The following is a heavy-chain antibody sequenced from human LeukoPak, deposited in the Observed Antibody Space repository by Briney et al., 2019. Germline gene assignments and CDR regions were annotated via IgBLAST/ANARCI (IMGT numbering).Heavy chain of an antibody. D-gene: IGHD6-13*01. Sequence: ASVKVSCKASGYTFTSYGISWVRQAPGQGLEWMGWISAYNGNTNYAQKLQGRVTMTTDTSTSTAYMELRSLRSDDTAVYYCARDQDSSSWYRNYYYMDVWGKGTTVTISS. J-gene: IGHJ6*03. V-gene: IGHV1-18*01. CDR1: GYTFTSYG. CDR2: ISAYNGNT. CDR3: ARDQDSSSWYRNYYYMDV.